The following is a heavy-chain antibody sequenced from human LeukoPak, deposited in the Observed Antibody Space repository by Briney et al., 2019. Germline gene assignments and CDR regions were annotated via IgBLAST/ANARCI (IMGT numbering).Heavy chain of an antibody. CDR2: MNPNSGNT. J-gene: IGHJ5*02. V-gene: IGHV1-8*01. D-gene: IGHD3-10*01. Sequence: GASVKVSCKASGYTFTSSYDINWVRQATGQGLEWMGWMNPNSGNTGYAQKFQGRVTMTRNTSISTAYMELSSLRSEDTAVYYCARDRRITMVRGVKSVMWFDPWGQGTLVTVSS. CDR3: ARDRRITMVRGVKSVMWFDP. CDR1: GYTFTSSYD.